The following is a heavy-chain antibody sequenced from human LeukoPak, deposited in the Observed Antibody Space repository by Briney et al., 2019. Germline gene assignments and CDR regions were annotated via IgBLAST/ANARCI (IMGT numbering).Heavy chain of an antibody. D-gene: IGHD4-17*01. J-gene: IGHJ3*01. Sequence: GALRPSCAASGFTFSNYSMEWVRPAPGKGLGWVSTISCNSSYIYYGDSVKGRFTISKTNAKNSLYLQMNSLRAEDTAVYYCARLGYVDYLRRSAFDFWGQGTMVTVSS. V-gene: IGHV3-21*01. CDR2: ISCNSSYI. CDR3: ARLGYVDYLRRSAFDF. CDR1: GFTFSNYS.